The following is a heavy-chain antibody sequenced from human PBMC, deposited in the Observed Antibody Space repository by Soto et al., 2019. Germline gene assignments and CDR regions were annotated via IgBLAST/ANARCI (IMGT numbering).Heavy chain of an antibody. J-gene: IGHJ6*02. Sequence: GGSLRLSCAASGFTFSSYGMHWVRQAPGKGLEWVAVIWYDGSNKYYADSVKGRFTISRDNSKNTLYLQMNSLRAEDTAVYYCARDSRRRVPLFGDPYYYGMDVWGQGTTVTVSS. CDR2: IWYDGSNK. CDR1: GFTFSSYG. D-gene: IGHD3-3*01. CDR3: ARDSRRRVPLFGDPYYYGMDV. V-gene: IGHV3-33*01.